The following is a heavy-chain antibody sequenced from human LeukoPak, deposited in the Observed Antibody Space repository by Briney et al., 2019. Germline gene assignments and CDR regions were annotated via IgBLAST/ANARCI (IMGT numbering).Heavy chain of an antibody. CDR3: ARAGPYIEGDYGDYEDY. D-gene: IGHD4-17*01. V-gene: IGHV5-51*01. Sequence: RGESLKISCKGSGYSFTTHWIGWVRQMPGKGLEWMGIIYPGDSDTRYSPSFQGQVTISADKSISTAYLQWSSLKASDTAMYYCARAGPYIEGDYGDYEDYWGQGTLVTVSS. CDR2: IYPGDSDT. J-gene: IGHJ4*02. CDR1: GYSFTTHW.